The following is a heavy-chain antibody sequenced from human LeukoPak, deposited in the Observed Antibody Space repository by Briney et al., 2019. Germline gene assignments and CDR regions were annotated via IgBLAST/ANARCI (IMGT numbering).Heavy chain of an antibody. J-gene: IGHJ4*02. CDR3: AKDHYWSIDY. CDR2: IKGDGIST. CDR1: GNYW. Sequence: GGSLRPSCAASGNYWMHWVRHAPGQGLVWVSRIKGDGISTNYADSVKGRFTISRDIAKNTLYLQMNSLRAEDTGVYYCAKDHYWSIDYWGRGTLVTVSS. V-gene: IGHV3-74*01. D-gene: IGHD3-3*01.